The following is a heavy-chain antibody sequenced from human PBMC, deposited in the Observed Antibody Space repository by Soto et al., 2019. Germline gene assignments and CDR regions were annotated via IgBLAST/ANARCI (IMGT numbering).Heavy chain of an antibody. D-gene: IGHD6-19*01. J-gene: IGHJ3*02. CDR3: ARTDSSGWNDAFDI. Sequence: PGESLKISCQASGYSSSNFWIGWVRQMPGKGLEWMGIIYPGDSDTRYSPSFQGQVTISADKSTTTAYLQWSSLKASDSAIYYCARTDSSGWNDAFDIWGQGTMVTVSS. CDR1: GYSSSNFW. CDR2: IYPGDSDT. V-gene: IGHV5-51*01.